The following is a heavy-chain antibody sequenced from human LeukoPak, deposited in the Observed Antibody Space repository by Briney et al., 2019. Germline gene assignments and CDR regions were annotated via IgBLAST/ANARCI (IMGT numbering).Heavy chain of an antibody. CDR2: IYYSGST. J-gene: IGHJ5*02. CDR3: ARHANYYGSGSYLNWFDP. D-gene: IGHD3-10*01. V-gene: IGHV4-39*01. Sequence: SETLSLTCTVSGGSISNNNYYWGWIRQPPGKGLEWIGSIYYSGSTYYNPSLKSRVTISVDTSKNHFSLKLTSVTAADTAVYYCARHANYYGSGSYLNWFDPWGQGTLVTVSS. CDR1: GGSISNNNYY.